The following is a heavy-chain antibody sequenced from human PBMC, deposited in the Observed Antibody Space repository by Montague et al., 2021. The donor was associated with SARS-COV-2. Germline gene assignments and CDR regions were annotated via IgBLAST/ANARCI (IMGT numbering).Heavy chain of an antibody. CDR2: INQSGTT. J-gene: IGHJ4*02. CDR1: DGSLINYY. CDR3: ARGRKGRVSVVRGVLPSPYFEF. V-gene: IGHV4-34*01. Sequence: SETLSLTCGVYDGSLINYYWSWIRQTPERGLEWIGEINQSGTTNXNPSLKSRVTISVDASKNQFSLRVTSVTGADRAVYYCARGRKGRVSVVRGVLPSPYFEFWGQGTPVVVSS. D-gene: IGHD3-10*01.